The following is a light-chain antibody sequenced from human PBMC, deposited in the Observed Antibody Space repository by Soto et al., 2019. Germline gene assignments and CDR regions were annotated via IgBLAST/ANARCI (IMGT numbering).Light chain of an antibody. Sequence: ARTQATTVSAAHGQSITLSCAGTSSYIGGYNYVSWYQQHPGKATKVMIYEVSNRPSGVSNRFSGSKSGNTASLTISGLQAEDEADYYCSSYTSSSTLYVFGSGTKVTVL. V-gene: IGLV2-14*01. J-gene: IGLJ1*01. CDR2: EVS. CDR3: SSYTSSSTLYV. CDR1: SSYIGGYNY.